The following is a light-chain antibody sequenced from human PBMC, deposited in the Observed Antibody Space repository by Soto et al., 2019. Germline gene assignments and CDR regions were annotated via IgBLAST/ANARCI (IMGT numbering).Light chain of an antibody. CDR1: QGFTIN. Sequence: DIQLTHSPSFLSPSVGDKVTITCRAIQGFTINLACYPQKQGKAPTLLIYPASSLQSGVPSRFSGSGSGTEFTLTISSLQPEDFATYSCQQLNSFPHTFGQGTKLEIK. V-gene: IGKV1-9*01. J-gene: IGKJ2*01. CDR3: QQLNSFPHT. CDR2: PAS.